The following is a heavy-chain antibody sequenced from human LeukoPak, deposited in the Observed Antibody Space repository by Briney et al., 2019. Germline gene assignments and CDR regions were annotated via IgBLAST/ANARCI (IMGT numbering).Heavy chain of an antibody. J-gene: IGHJ5*02. Sequence: SETLSLTCTVSGYSISSGYYWGWLRQPPGKGLEWIGSIYHSGSTYYNPSLKSRVTISVDTSKNQFSLKLSSVTAADTAVYYCARGYSSSSHWESDWFDPWGQGTLVTVSS. CDR2: IYHSGST. CDR1: GYSISSGYY. V-gene: IGHV4-38-2*02. D-gene: IGHD6-6*01. CDR3: ARGYSSSSHWESDWFDP.